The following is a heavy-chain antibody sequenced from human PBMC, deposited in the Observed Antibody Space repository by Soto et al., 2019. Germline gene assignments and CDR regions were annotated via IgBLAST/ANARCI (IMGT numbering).Heavy chain of an antibody. CDR1: GFTFSSYA. D-gene: IGHD4-17*01. CDR3: AKEPDYDYGDYGWFDP. Sequence: EVQLLESGGGLVQPGGSLRLSCAASGFTFSSYAMSWVRQAPGKGLEWVSAISGSGGSTYYADSVKGRFTISRDNSKNTLYLQMNSLRAEDTAVYYCAKEPDYDYGDYGWFDPWGQGTLVTVSS. CDR2: ISGSGGST. J-gene: IGHJ5*02. V-gene: IGHV3-23*01.